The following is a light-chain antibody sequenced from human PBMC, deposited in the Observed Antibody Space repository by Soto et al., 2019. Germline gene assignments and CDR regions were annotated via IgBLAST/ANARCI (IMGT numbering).Light chain of an antibody. V-gene: IGKV3-11*01. Sequence: VLTQSTATMSLSPGERASLSCRASQSIHTSLAWYQQKSGKPPRLVIYDSTLRANGVPDRFGGSRSGTEFTLTINSLEPEDFAVYYGQQRTVWPPITFGQGTRLEI. CDR1: QSIHTS. J-gene: IGKJ5*01. CDR2: DST. CDR3: QQRTVWPPIT.